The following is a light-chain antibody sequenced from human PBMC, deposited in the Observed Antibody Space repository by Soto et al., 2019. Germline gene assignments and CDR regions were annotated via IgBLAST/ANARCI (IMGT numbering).Light chain of an antibody. Sequence: QSVLTQPPSVSGAPGQRVTISCTGTSSNIGAGYDVHWYQQLPGKAPTLLIYSNNDRPSGVPDRFSGSKSGTSASLAITGLQADDEADYYCHSYDSSLSAVVFSGGTKLTVL. CDR3: HSYDSSLSAVV. J-gene: IGLJ3*02. V-gene: IGLV1-40*01. CDR2: SNN. CDR1: SSNIGAGYD.